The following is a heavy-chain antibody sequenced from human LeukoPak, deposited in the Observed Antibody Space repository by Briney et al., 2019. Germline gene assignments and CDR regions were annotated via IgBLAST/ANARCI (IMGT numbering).Heavy chain of an antibody. J-gene: IGHJ6*03. V-gene: IGHV4-34*01. CDR3: ARGDIVVVPAAKAYYYYMDV. D-gene: IGHD2-2*01. CDR2: INHSGST. CDR1: GGSFSDYY. Sequence: PSETLSLTCAVYGGSFSDYYWSWIRPPPGKGLEWIGEINHSGSTNYNPSLKSRVTIPVDTSKNQFSLKLNSVTAADAAVYYCARGDIVVVPAAKAYYYYMDVWGKGTTVTVSS.